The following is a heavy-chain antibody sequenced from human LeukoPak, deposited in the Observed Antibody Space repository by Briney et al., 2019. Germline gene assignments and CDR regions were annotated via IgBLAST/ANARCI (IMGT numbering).Heavy chain of an antibody. CDR2: IRNNGGTT. CDR1: GFTFSSYA. CDR3: VKDASGGVQLWLHFDY. J-gene: IGHJ4*02. V-gene: IGHV3-64D*06. Sequence: GGSLRLSCSASGFTFSSYAMHWVRQAPGKRPEYVSGIRNNGGTTNYADSVKGRFTISRDNSKNTLFLQMSSLRTEDTAVYYCVKDASGGVQLWLHFDYWGQGALVTVSS. D-gene: IGHD5-18*01.